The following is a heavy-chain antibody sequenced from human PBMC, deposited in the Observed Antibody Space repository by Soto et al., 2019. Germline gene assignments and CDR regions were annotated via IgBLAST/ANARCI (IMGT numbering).Heavy chain of an antibody. Sequence: QMQLVQSGPEVKKPGTSVKVSCKASGFTFTSSAVQWVRQARGQRLEWIGWIVVGSGNTNYAQKFQERVTITRDMSTSTAYMELSSLRSEDTAVYYCAADSGSYRTFDYWGQGTLVTVSS. CDR3: AADSGSYRTFDY. V-gene: IGHV1-58*01. D-gene: IGHD1-26*01. CDR2: IVVGSGNT. CDR1: GFTFTSSA. J-gene: IGHJ4*02.